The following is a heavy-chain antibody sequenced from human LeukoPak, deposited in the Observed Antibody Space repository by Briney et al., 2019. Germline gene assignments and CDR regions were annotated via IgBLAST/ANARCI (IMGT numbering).Heavy chain of an antibody. Sequence: ASVKVSCKASGYTFTGYYMHWVRQAPGQGLEWMGWINPDSGGTNYAQKFQGRVTMTRDTSISTAYMELSRLRSDDTAVYYCARDPEWELRLDPWGQGTLVTASS. CDR3: ARDPEWELRLDP. CDR1: GYTFTGYY. V-gene: IGHV1-2*02. CDR2: INPDSGGT. J-gene: IGHJ5*02. D-gene: IGHD1-26*01.